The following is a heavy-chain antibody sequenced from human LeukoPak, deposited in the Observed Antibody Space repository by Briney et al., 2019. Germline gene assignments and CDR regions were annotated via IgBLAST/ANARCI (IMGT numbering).Heavy chain of an antibody. CDR1: GYSISSGYY. J-gene: IGHJ4*02. Sequence: SETLSLTCAVSGYSISSGYYWGWIRQPPGKGLEWIGSIYHSGSTYYNPSPKSRVTISVDTSKNQFSLKLSSVTAADTAVYYCARGMIAAPGTAGDYWGQGILVTVSS. CDR3: ARGMIAAPGTAGDY. D-gene: IGHD6-13*01. V-gene: IGHV4-38-2*01. CDR2: IYHSGST.